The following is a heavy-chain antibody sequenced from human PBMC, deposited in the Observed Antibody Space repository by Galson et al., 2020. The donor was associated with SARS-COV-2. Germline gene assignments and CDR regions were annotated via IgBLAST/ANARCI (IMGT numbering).Heavy chain of an antibody. Sequence: ASVKVSCKASGYTFTSYAMHWVRQAPGQRLEWMGWINAGNGNTKYSQKFQGRVTITRDTSASTAYMELSSLRSEDTAVYYCARDHNTYFDWLFRGAPTTNWFDPWGQGTLVTVSS. CDR1: GYTFTSYA. D-gene: IGHD3-9*01. CDR2: INAGNGNT. V-gene: IGHV1-3*01. J-gene: IGHJ5*02. CDR3: ARDHNTYFDWLFRGAPTTNWFDP.